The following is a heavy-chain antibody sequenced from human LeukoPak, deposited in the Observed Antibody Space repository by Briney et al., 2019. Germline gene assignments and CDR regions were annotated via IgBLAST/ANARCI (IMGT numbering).Heavy chain of an antibody. J-gene: IGHJ5*02. V-gene: IGHV3-7*03. Sequence: GGALRLACSVSELTFSSHSMSWVRQTPGKGLEWVANIQRYGSGRYYVDSVKGRLTISRDNGRNSLFLQMDSLRVEDTAVYYCARFTPQGYGWGGYNRFDPWGQGTLVTVSS. CDR1: ELTFSSHS. CDR3: ARFTPQGYGWGGYNRFDP. D-gene: IGHD3-16*01. CDR2: IQRYGSGR.